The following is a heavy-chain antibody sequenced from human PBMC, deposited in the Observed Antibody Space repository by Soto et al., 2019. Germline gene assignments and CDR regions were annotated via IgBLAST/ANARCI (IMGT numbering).Heavy chain of an antibody. J-gene: IGHJ4*01. CDR2: ISYDGSNK. CDR3: ARDRGEMATIECLDY. Sequence: GGSLRLSCAASGFTFSSYAMHWVRQAPGKGLEWVAVISYDGSNKYYADSVKGRFTISRDNSKNTLYLQMNSLRAEDRAVYYCARDRGEMATIECLDYWGHGTMVTVSS. D-gene: IGHD5-12*01. V-gene: IGHV3-30-3*01. CDR1: GFTFSSYA.